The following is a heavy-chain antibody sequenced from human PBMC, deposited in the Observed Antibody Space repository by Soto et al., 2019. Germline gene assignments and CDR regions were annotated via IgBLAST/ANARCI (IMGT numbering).Heavy chain of an antibody. CDR3: TTTVVPAAGTGFDP. D-gene: IGHD2-2*01. CDR1: GFTFSNAC. CDR2: IKSKTDGGTT. V-gene: IGHV3-15*07. J-gene: IGHJ5*02. Sequence: GGSLRLSCAASGFTFSNACMNWVRQAPGKGLEWVGRIKSKTDGGTTDYAAPVKGRFTISRDDSKNTLYLQMNSLKTEDTAVYYCTTTVVPAAGTGFDPWGQGTLVTVSS.